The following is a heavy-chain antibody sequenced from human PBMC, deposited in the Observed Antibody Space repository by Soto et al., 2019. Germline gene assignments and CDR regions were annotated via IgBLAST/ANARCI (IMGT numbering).Heavy chain of an antibody. V-gene: IGHV4-4*07. D-gene: IGHD1-26*01. CDR3: ARTVGAAYYFDF. CDR1: GDSMTKYY. Sequence: QVQLQESGPGLVKPSETLSLTCTVSGDSMTKYYWSWIRQPAGKGLEWIVRIYTSGSTNYNPSLNSRVSMSIDTSNNHFSLNLKSVTAADTAVYYCARTVGAAYYFDFWGQGALVTVSS. J-gene: IGHJ4*02. CDR2: IYTSGST.